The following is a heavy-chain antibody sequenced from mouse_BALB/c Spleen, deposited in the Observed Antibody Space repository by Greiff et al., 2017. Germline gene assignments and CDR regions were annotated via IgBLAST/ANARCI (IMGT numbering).Heavy chain of an antibody. J-gene: IGHJ2*01. D-gene: IGHD2-5*01. CDR3: ANSNYEDY. CDR2: IDPANGNT. V-gene: IGHV14-3*02. Sequence: VQLQQSGAELVKPGASVKLSCTASGFNIKDTYMHWVKQRPEQGLEWIGRIDPANGNTKYDPKFQGKATITADTSSNTAYLQLSSLTSEDTAVYYCANSNYEDYWGQGTTLTVSS. CDR1: GFNIKDTY.